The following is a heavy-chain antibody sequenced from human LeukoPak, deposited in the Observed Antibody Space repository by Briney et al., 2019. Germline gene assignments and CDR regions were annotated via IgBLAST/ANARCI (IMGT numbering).Heavy chain of an antibody. J-gene: IGHJ4*02. V-gene: IGHV1-69*05. CDR1: GGTFSSYA. CDR2: IIPIFGTA. CDR3: ARGDYYDSSGYYRLQLDY. D-gene: IGHD3-22*01. Sequence: SVKVSCKASGGTFSSYAICWVRQAPGQGLEWMGGIIPIFGTANYAQKFQGRVTITTDESTSTAYMELSSLRSEDTAVYYCARGDYYDSSGYYRLQLDYWGQGTLVTVSS.